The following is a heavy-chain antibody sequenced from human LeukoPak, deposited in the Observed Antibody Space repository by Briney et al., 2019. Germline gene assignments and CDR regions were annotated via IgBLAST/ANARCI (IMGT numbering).Heavy chain of an antibody. V-gene: IGHV3-21*01. J-gene: IGHJ4*02. D-gene: IGHD1-26*01. CDR2: ISSSSSYI. Sequence: GGSLRLSRAASGFTFSSYSMNWVRQVPGKGLEWVSSISSSSSYIYYADSVKGRFTISRDNAKNSLYLQMNSLRAEDTAVYYCARDGRVTVGATRYGYWGQGTLVTVSS. CDR1: GFTFSSYS. CDR3: ARDGRVTVGATRYGY.